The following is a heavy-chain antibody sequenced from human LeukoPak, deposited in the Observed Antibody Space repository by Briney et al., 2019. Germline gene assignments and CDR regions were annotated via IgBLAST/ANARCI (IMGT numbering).Heavy chain of an antibody. CDR3: ARHAGVVAALNWFDP. V-gene: IGHV4-39*01. CDR1: GGSLSSTNNY. J-gene: IGHJ5*02. D-gene: IGHD2-15*01. Sequence: SETLSLTCTVSGGSLSSTNNYWGWIRQPPGKGLEWIGSIYYSGSTYHNPSLKSRVTISVDTSKNQFSLKLSSVTAADTAVYYCARHAGVVAALNWFDPWGQGTLVTVSS. CDR2: IYYSGST.